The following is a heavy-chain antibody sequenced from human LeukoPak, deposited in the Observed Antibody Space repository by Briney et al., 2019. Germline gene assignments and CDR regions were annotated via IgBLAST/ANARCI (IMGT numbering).Heavy chain of an antibody. Sequence: GGPLRLSCVVSAFTVSNSHVSWVRQAPEKGQESVSVHYSGGTTYYADSFKGRFTITRDNSRNILYLQLNSLRTEDTAIYYCAGDFDDGHSGEYYFQYGGQGALVTVSS. D-gene: IGHD4-17*01. CDR3: AGDFDDGHSGEYYFQY. J-gene: IGHJ4*02. CDR2: HYSGGTT. V-gene: IGHV3-53*01. CDR1: AFTVSNSH.